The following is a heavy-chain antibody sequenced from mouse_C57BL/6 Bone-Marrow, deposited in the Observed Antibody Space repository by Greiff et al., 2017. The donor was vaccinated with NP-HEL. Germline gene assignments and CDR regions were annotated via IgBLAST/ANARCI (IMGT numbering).Heavy chain of an antibody. CDR1: GYTFTSYW. Sequence: QVQLQPSGAELAKPGASVKLSCKASGYTFTSYWMHCVTQRPGQGLEWIGYINPSSGYPKYTQKFKDQAPLPADKSSSTSYMQLSSLTYEDSAVYYCARSAAGGRWLAYWGQGTLVTVSA. J-gene: IGHJ3*01. V-gene: IGHV1-7*01. D-gene: IGHD1-2*01. CDR2: INPSSGYP. CDR3: ARSAAGGRWLAY.